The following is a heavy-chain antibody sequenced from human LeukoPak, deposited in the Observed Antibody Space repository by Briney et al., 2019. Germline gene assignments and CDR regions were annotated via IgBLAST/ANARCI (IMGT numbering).Heavy chain of an antibody. CDR2: IYFTGST. J-gene: IGHJ4*02. V-gene: IGHV4-59*01. CDR1: GGSISNYY. D-gene: IGHD5-24*01. Sequence: SETLSLTCTVSGGSISNYYWNWIRRPPGKGLEWMGYIYFTGSTNYNPSLKSRVTISLDTSKNQFSLKLSSVTAADTAIYYCARGRWLQFSDWGPGTLVTVSS. CDR3: ARGRWLQFSD.